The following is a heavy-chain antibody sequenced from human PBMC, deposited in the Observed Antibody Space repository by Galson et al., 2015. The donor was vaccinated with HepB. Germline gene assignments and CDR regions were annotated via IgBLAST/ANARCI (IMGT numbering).Heavy chain of an antibody. J-gene: IGHJ4*02. V-gene: IGHV1-46*01. CDR1: GYTFTSYY. Sequence: SVKVSCKASGYTFTSYYMHWVRQAPGQGLEWMGLINPSGGSTSYAQKFQGRVTMTRDTSTSTVYMELSSLRSEDTAVYYCARSAMVRGATFDYWGQGTLVTVPS. D-gene: IGHD3-10*01. CDR3: ARSAMVRGATFDY. CDR2: INPSGGST.